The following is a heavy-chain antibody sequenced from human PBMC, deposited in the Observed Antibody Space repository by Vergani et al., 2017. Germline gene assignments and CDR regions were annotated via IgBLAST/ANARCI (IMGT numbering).Heavy chain of an antibody. V-gene: IGHV3-48*02. D-gene: IGHD3-10*01. Sequence: EVQLVESGGGLVQPGGSLRLSCAASGFTFSSYSMNWVRQAPGKGLEWVSYISSSGSTIYYADSVKGRFTISRDNAKNSLYLQMNNLRDEDTAIYYWARDHPSFGEPYAGFDYWGQGTLVTVSS. CDR3: ARDHPSFGEPYAGFDY. J-gene: IGHJ4*02. CDR1: GFTFSSYS. CDR2: ISSSGSTI.